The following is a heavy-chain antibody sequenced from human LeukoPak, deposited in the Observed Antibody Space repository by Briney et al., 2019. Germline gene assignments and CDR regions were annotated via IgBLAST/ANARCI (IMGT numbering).Heavy chain of an antibody. CDR2: ISSNGGST. CDR3: ARRDSSGYVDY. D-gene: IGHD3-22*01. Sequence: GGSLRLSCAASGFTFSSYAMHWVRQAPGKGLEYVSAISSNGGSTYYANSVKGRFTISRDNSKNTLYLQMGSLRAEDMAVYYCARRDSSGYVDYWGQGTLVTVSS. V-gene: IGHV3-64*01. CDR1: GFTFSSYA. J-gene: IGHJ4*02.